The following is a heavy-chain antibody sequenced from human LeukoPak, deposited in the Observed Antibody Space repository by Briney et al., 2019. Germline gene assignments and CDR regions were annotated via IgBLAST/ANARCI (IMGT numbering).Heavy chain of an antibody. CDR1: GFTFSSYA. V-gene: IGHV3-30*04. CDR3: AKGGADYYDSSGYVWDFDY. CDR2: ISYDGSNK. J-gene: IGHJ4*02. D-gene: IGHD3-22*01. Sequence: GGSLRLSCAASGFTFSSYAMHWVRQAPGKGLEWVAVISYDGSNKYYADSVKGRFTISRDNSKNTLYLQMNSLRAEDTAVYYCAKGGADYYDSSGYVWDFDYWGQGTLVTVSS.